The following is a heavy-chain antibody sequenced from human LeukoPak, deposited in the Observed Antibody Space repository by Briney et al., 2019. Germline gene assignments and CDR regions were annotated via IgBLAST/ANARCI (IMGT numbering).Heavy chain of an antibody. Sequence: SETLSLTCTVSGGSISGFYWSWIRQPPGKGLEWIAYIFYSGSTNYNPSLKSRVTISIDTSKNQFSLKVRSVSAADTAVYYCARRGVTTVTTFDYWGQGTLVTVSS. CDR3: ARRGVTTVTTFDY. V-gene: IGHV4-59*08. D-gene: IGHD4-17*01. CDR1: GGSISGFY. CDR2: IFYSGST. J-gene: IGHJ4*02.